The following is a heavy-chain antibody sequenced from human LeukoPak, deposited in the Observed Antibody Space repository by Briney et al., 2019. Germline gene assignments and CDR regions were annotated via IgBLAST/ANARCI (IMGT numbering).Heavy chain of an antibody. J-gene: IGHJ2*01. D-gene: IGHD1/OR15-1a*01. V-gene: IGHV4-59*01. Sequence: SETLFLTCTVSGGSISSYYWNWIRQPPGKGLEWIGYVSYSGSTNYNPSLKSRVTISVDTSKNQFSLKLSSVTAADTAVYYCARDPVEQPYWFFDLWGRGTLVTVSS. CDR1: GGSISSYY. CDR2: VSYSGST. CDR3: ARDPVEQPYWFFDL.